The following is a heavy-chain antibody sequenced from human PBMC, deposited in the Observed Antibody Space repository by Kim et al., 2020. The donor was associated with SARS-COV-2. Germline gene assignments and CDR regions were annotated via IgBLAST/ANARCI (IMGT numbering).Heavy chain of an antibody. V-gene: IGHV3-7*01. CDR3: ARDWGDD. J-gene: IGHJ4*02. CDR1: GLPFDIYW. D-gene: IGHD3-16*01. CDR2: IRHDGNGI. Sequence: GGSLRLSCAASGLPFDIYWMAWVRQAPGKGPEWVAYIRHDGNGIYYGDSVKGRFTISRDNAKNTLYLQMNSLRAEDTAIYYCARDWGDDWSKGTLVTVSS.